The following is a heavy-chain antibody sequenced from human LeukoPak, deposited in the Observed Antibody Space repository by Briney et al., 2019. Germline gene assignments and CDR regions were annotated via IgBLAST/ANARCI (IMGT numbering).Heavy chain of an antibody. J-gene: IGHJ4*02. CDR2: IYPGDSDT. Sequence: GASLKISCEGSGYRFTSYWIGWVREMPGKGLEWMGIIYPGDSDTRYSPSFQGQVTISADKSISTAYLQWSSLKASDTAMYYCARQSTGDYVNYFDYWGQGTLVTVSS. CDR1: GYRFTSYW. D-gene: IGHD4-17*01. CDR3: ARQSTGDYVNYFDY. V-gene: IGHV5-51*01.